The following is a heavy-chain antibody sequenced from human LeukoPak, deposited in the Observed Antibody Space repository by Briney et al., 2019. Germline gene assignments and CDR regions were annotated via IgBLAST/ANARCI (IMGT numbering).Heavy chain of an antibody. CDR3: TKDYYYDSSGYYLLGFDY. J-gene: IGHJ4*02. Sequence: PGGSLRLSCAASGFTFSSYAMSWVRQAPGKGLEWVSAISGSGGSTYYADSVKGRFTISRDNSKNTLYLQMNSLRAEDTAVYYCTKDYYYDSSGYYLLGFDYWGQGTLVTVSS. CDR2: ISGSGGST. CDR1: GFTFSSYA. D-gene: IGHD3-22*01. V-gene: IGHV3-23*01.